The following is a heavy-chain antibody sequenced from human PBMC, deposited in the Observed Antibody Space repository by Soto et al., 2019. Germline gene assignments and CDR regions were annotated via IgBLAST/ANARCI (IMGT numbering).Heavy chain of an antibody. J-gene: IGHJ4*02. CDR2: IYWDDDK. D-gene: IGHD6-19*01. CDR3: AHRSRWYSSGWYGLHYFDY. Sequence: QITLKESGPTLVKPTQTLTLTCTFSGFSLSTSGVGVGWIRQPPGKALEWLALIYWDDDKRYSPSLKSRLTITKHTSKNQVVLTMTSMDPVDTATYYCAHRSRWYSSGWYGLHYFDYWGQGTLVTVSS. V-gene: IGHV2-5*02. CDR1: GFSLSTSGVG.